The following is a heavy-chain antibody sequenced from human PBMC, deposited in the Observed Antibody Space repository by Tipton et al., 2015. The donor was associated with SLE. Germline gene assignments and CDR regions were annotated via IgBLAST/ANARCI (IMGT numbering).Heavy chain of an antibody. V-gene: IGHV4-59*02. CDR1: GGSVSGHY. J-gene: IGHJ4*02. CDR2: IYNIGST. Sequence: TLSLTCSVSGGSVSGHYWSWIRQPPGKRLEWIGYIYNIGSTSSNPSLKSRLTLSIDPSKNQFSLKLSSVTAADTAVYYCARRHYSGPFDSWGQGTLVTVSS. D-gene: IGHD5-12*01. CDR3: ARRHYSGPFDS.